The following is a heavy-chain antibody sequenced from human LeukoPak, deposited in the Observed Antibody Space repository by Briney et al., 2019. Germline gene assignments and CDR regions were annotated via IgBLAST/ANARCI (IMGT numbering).Heavy chain of an antibody. CDR3: ASLYDTTFTFSI. V-gene: IGHV4-61*02. J-gene: IGHJ3*02. Sequence: SETLSLTCTVSGGSISSSSYYWSWIRQPAGKGLEWIGRIYTSGSTNYNPSLKSRVTISVDTSKNQFSLKLSSVTAADTAVYYCASLYDTTFTFSIWGQGTMVTVSS. CDR2: IYTSGST. D-gene: IGHD2/OR15-2a*01. CDR1: GGSISSSSYY.